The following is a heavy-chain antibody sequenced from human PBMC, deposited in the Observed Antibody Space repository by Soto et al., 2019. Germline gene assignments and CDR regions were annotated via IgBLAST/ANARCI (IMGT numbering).Heavy chain of an antibody. CDR1: GLTVSNSA. J-gene: IGHJ4*02. V-gene: IGHV3-66*01. Sequence: EVQLVESGGGLVQPGGSLTLSCAVSGLTVSNSAISWVRQAPGKGLEWVSVIYSGGGTFYADSVKGRFTISRDNSKNTVSLQMNSLRDEDTAVYYCARDGSVHWGQGTLVTVSS. CDR2: IYSGGGT. CDR3: ARDGSVH.